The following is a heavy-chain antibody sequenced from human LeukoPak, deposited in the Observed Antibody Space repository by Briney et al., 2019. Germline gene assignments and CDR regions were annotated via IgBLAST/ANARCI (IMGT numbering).Heavy chain of an antibody. CDR2: IRYDGSNK. D-gene: IGHD1-1*01. J-gene: IGHJ4*02. CDR3: ARDSTGFGEQPGPFDY. V-gene: IGHV3-30*02. Sequence: GGSLRLSCAASGFTFSSYGMHWVRQAPGKGLEWVAFIRYDGSNKYYADSVKGRFTISRDNAKNSLYLQMNSLRAEDTAVYYCARDSTGFGEQPGPFDYWGQGTLVTVSS. CDR1: GFTFSSYG.